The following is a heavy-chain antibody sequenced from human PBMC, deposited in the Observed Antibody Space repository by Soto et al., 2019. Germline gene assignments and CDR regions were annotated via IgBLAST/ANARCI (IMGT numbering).Heavy chain of an antibody. CDR2: IGGSGGT. J-gene: IGHJ4*01. Sequence: EVQLLESGGGLVQPGGSLRLSCAASGFTFSSYAMSWVRLAPGKGLEWFSSIGGSGGTYYAESVKGRFTIARDNSKNMLYLHLNSLRPEETAMYYCAKGYGWSYYYDYWGHRTLVTVS. V-gene: IGHV3-23*01. D-gene: IGHD2-15*01. CDR3: AKGYGWSYYYDY. CDR1: GFTFSSYA.